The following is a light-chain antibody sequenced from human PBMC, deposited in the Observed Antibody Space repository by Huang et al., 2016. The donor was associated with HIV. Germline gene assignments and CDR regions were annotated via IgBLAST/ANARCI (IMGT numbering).Light chain of an antibody. CDR1: QGISNS. J-gene: IGKJ1*01. Sequence: DIQMTQSPSSLSASVGDRVTITCRASQGISNSVAWYQQKAGKAPKLLLYRASRLQSGVPSRFSGSGSGTDYTLTISSLEPEYFATYYCQQFYGNPRTFGQGTKVEIK. CDR3: QQFYGNPRT. V-gene: IGKV1-NL1*01. CDR2: RAS.